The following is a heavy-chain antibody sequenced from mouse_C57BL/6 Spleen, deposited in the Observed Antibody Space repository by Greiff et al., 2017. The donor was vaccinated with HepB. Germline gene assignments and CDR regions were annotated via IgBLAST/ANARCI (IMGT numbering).Heavy chain of an antibody. CDR3: ARDCSYCYLDY. Sequence: EVQLVESGGGLVQSGRSLRLSCATSGFTFSDFYMEWVRQAPGKGLEWIAASRNKANDYTTEYSASVKGRFIVSRDTSQSILYLQMNALRAEDTAIYYCARDCSYCYLDYWGQGTTLTVSS. CDR2: SRNKANDYTT. D-gene: IGHD6-5*01. CDR1: GFTFSDFY. V-gene: IGHV7-1*01. J-gene: IGHJ2*01.